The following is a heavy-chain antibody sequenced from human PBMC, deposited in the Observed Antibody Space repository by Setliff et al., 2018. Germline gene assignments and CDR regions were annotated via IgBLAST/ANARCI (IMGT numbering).Heavy chain of an antibody. Sequence: SVKVSCKASGYTFTGYAINWVRQAPGQGLEWMGGFIPSFGTANYAQKFQGRLTITADESTSTAYMELNSLRSEDTAIYYCARDSYGDNLPYNWFAPWGQGTLVTVSS. CDR3: ARDSYGDNLPYNWFAP. CDR2: FIPSFGTA. CDR1: GYTFTGYA. D-gene: IGHD4-17*01. J-gene: IGHJ5*02. V-gene: IGHV1-69*13.